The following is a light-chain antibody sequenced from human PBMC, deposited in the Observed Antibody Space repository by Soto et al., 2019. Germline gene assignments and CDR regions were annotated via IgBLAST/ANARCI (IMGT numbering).Light chain of an antibody. CDR3: QQYNYWPPIT. V-gene: IGKV3D-15*01. CDR1: QSLYNN. CDR2: GAS. Sequence: EVVMTQSPATLSVSPGERATLSCRASQSLYNNLAWYQQKAGQAPRRLIYGASTRATGIPARFSGSGSGTEFTLTISSLQSEDFAVYYCQQYNYWPPITFGQGTRLEIK. J-gene: IGKJ5*01.